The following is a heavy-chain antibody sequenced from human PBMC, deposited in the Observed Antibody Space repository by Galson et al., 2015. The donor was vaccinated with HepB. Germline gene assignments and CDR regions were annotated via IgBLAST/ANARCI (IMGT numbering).Heavy chain of an antibody. CDR1: GFTFSNYS. V-gene: IGHV3-21*01. J-gene: IGHJ4*02. CDR2: ISSSGSYI. CDR3: ARGGDGYLLDY. Sequence: SLRLSCAVSGFTFSNYSMNWVRQAPGKGLEWVSSISSSGSYIYYADSVKGRFTISRDNAKNSLSLQMSSLRAEDTAVYYCARGGDGYLLDYCGQGTLVTVSS. D-gene: IGHD5-24*01.